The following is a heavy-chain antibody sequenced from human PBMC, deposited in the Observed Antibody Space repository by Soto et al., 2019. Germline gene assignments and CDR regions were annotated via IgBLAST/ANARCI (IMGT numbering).Heavy chain of an antibody. CDR1: GGPIRRSGYH. CDR3: ALGFIPNYGMDV. V-gene: IGHV4-39*01. CDR2: IYYSGST. J-gene: IGHJ6*02. Sequence: SETLSLTCTVSGGPIRRSGYHRGWIRQPPGKGLEWIGSIYYSGSTYYNPSLKSRVTISVDTSKNQFSLKLSSVTAADTAVYYCALGFIPNYGMDVWGQGTTVS. D-gene: IGHD7-27*01.